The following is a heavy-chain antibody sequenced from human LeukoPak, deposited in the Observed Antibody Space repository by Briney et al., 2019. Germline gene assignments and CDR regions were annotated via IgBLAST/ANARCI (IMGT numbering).Heavy chain of an antibody. D-gene: IGHD3-10*01. V-gene: IGHV3-66*04. CDR1: GFTVSSNY. Sequence: GGSLRLSCAAPGFTVSSNYMSWVRQAPGKGLEWVSVIYSGGSTYYADSVKGRFTISRDNSKNTLYLQMNSLRAEDTAVYYCARPSQDSVYYGSGSYYYYYGMDVWGQGTTVTVSS. CDR2: IYSGGST. CDR3: ARPSQDSVYYGSGSYYYYYGMDV. J-gene: IGHJ6*02.